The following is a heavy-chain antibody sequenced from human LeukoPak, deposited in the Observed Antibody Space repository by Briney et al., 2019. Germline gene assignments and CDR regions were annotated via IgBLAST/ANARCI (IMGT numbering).Heavy chain of an antibody. CDR3: ARSPIAAAGTAFDS. J-gene: IGHJ4*02. V-gene: IGHV3-48*01. CDR1: GFTLSTFG. Sequence: PGGSLRLSCAASGFTLSTFGMNWVRQAPGKGLDWVSYISPSGSTIYFTDSVKGRFTISRDNAKNSLYLQMTSLRAEDTAVYYCARSPIAAAGTAFDSWGQGTLVTVSS. CDR2: ISPSGSTI. D-gene: IGHD6-13*01.